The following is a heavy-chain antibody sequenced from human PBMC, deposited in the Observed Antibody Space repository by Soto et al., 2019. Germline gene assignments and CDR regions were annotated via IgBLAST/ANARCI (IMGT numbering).Heavy chain of an antibody. J-gene: IGHJ3*02. CDR3: ANGALGDWNPDGFGI. Sequence: GGALRRSCVASGCSCSSYRMHWVRQAPGKGLEWVAVISYDGSNKYYADSVKGRFTISRDNSKNTLYLQMNSLRAEDTAVYYCANGALGDWNPDGFGIWRQGTMFPVSS. V-gene: IGHV3-30*18. D-gene: IGHD2-21*02. CDR2: ISYDGSNK. CDR1: GCSCSSYR.